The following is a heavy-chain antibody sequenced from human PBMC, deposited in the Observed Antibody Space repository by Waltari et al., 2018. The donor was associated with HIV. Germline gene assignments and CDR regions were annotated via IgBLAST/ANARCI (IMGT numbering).Heavy chain of an antibody. CDR2: IIPVFGTV. Sequence: QVQLVQSGAAVKRPGSAVRVSCKAYGGTFSRYGIRWVTQAPGHGPEVKGGIIPVFGTVNYAQNFQGRVAITADKSSTTTYMELSSLRSEDTAVYYCAREGEAGADGGSKPFDYWGQGTLVTVSP. D-gene: IGHD6-13*01. V-gene: IGHV1-69*06. J-gene: IGHJ4*02. CDR1: GGTFSRYG. CDR3: AREGEAGADGGSKPFDY.